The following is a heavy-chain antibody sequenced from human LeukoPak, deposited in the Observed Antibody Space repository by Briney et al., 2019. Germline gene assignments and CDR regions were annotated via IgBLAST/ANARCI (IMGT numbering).Heavy chain of an antibody. CDR2: ISAYNGNT. CDR3: ARRRGIAAAGSPFDY. D-gene: IGHD6-13*01. V-gene: IGHV1-18*01. J-gene: IGHJ4*02. Sequence: ASVKVSCKASGYTFTSYGISWVRQAPGQGLEWMGWISAYNGNTNYAQELQGRVTMTTDTSTSTAYMELRSLRSDDTAVYYCARRRGIAAAGSPFDYWGQGTLVTVSS. CDR1: GYTFTSYG.